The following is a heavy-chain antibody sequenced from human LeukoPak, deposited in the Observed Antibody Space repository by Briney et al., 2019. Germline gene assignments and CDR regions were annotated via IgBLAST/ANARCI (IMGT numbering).Heavy chain of an antibody. CDR1: GFTFSSYS. J-gene: IGHJ5*02. CDR3: ARETAAGKNWFDP. V-gene: IGHV3-21*01. Sequence: GGSLRLSCAASGFTFSSYSMNWVRQAPGKGLEGVSSISSSSSYIYYADSVKGRFTISRDNAKNSLYLQMNSLRAEDTAVYYCARETAAGKNWFDPWGQGTLVTVSS. CDR2: ISSSSSYI. D-gene: IGHD6-13*01.